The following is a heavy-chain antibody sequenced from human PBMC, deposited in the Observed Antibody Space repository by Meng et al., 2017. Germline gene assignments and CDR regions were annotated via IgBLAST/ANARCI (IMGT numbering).Heavy chain of an antibody. CDR2: IYTSGGT. D-gene: IGHD2-15*01. CDR1: GGSISSYY. CDR3: ARARDPGYCSGGSCYSWWSYDAFDI. J-gene: IGHJ3*02. V-gene: IGHV4-4*07. Sequence: SETLSLTCTVSGGSISSYYWSWIRQPAGKGLEWIGRIYTSGGTNYNPSLKSRVTMSVDTSKNQFSLKLSSVTAADTAVYYCARARDPGYCSGGSCYSWWSYDAFDIWGQGTMVTVSS.